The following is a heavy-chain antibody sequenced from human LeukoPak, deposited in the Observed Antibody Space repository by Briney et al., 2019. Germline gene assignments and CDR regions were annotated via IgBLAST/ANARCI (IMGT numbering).Heavy chain of an antibody. Sequence: GGSPRLSCAASGFTFSSYWMHWVRQAPGKGLVWVSRINSDGSSTSYADSVKGRFTISRDNAKNTLYLQMNSLRAEDTAVYYCARVLTGTAPFDYWGQGTLVTVSS. CDR2: INSDGSST. CDR1: GFTFSSYW. V-gene: IGHV3-74*01. D-gene: IGHD7-27*01. J-gene: IGHJ4*02. CDR3: ARVLTGTAPFDY.